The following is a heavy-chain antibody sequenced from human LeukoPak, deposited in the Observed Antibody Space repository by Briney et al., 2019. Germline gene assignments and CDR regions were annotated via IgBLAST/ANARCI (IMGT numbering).Heavy chain of an antibody. J-gene: IGHJ4*02. CDR2: IHGDGST. V-gene: IGHV3-53*01. D-gene: IGHD2-21*02. CDR3: ARGESSDCTCIDY. CDR1: GFTVSSRY. Sequence: GGSLRLSCAASGFTVSSRYMSWVRQAPGKGLEWVSVIHGDGSTYYADSVKGRFTISRDNSKNTLYLQMNSLRAEDTAVYYCARGESSDCTCIDYWGQGTLVTVSS.